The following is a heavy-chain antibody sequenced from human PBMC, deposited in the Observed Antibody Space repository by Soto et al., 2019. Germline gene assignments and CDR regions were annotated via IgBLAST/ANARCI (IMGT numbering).Heavy chain of an antibody. Sequence: EVQLVESGGGLVQPGGSLRLSCAASGFTFSSYWMHWVRQAPGKGLVWVSRINSDGSSTSYADSVKGRFTISRDNAKNTLYLQMNSLRDEDTAVYYCAWLPMDGLDYYYYMDVWGKGTTVTVSS. V-gene: IGHV3-74*01. CDR3: AWLPMDGLDYYYYMDV. J-gene: IGHJ6*03. CDR1: GFTFSSYW. CDR2: INSDGSST. D-gene: IGHD6-19*01.